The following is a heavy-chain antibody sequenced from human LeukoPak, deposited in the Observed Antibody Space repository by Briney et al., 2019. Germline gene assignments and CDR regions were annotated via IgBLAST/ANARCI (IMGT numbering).Heavy chain of an antibody. CDR2: IHPLDSTT. V-gene: IGHV5-51*01. D-gene: IGHD3-22*01. CDR3: ARRYYHSTEFDP. Sequence: GASLQISCKASGQSFTNYWIGWVRQLPGKGLEWMGIIHPLDSTTLYTPSFQGQVTISADKSISTAYLQWSSLQPSDTAMYYCARRYYHSTEFDPWGQGTLVTVSS. CDR1: GQSFTNYW. J-gene: IGHJ5*02.